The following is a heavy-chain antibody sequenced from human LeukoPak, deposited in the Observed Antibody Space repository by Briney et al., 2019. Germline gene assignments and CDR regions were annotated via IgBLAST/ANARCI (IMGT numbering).Heavy chain of an antibody. Sequence: PSETLSLTCTLSGGSISTYYWSWLRQPPGKGLEWIGYIYHSGSTNYNPSLKSRVTISVDTPKNQFSLKLSSVTAAGTGVYDCASGGGYASPIGYWGQGALVTVSS. D-gene: IGHD5-12*01. CDR1: GGSISTYY. CDR3: ASGGGYASPIGY. CDR2: IYHSGST. J-gene: IGHJ4*02. V-gene: IGHV4-59*01.